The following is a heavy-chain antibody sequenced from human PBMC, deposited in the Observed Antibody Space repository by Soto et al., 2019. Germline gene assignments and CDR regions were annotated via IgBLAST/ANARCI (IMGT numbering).Heavy chain of an antibody. CDR1: GFIFDDYT. Sequence: GGSLRLSCAASGFIFDDYTIHWVRQAPGKGLEWVSLISWDGGSIYYADSVQGRFTISRDNSKNSLYLQMNSLRIEDTALYYCAKGESFIVGATRLDHWGQGTLVTVSS. CDR3: AKGESFIVGATRLDH. V-gene: IGHV3-43*01. J-gene: IGHJ4*02. CDR2: ISWDGGSI. D-gene: IGHD1-26*01.